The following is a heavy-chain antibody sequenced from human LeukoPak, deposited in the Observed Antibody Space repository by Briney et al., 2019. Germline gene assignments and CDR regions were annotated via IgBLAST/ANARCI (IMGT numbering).Heavy chain of an antibody. CDR1: GYTLTELS. D-gene: IGHD4-17*01. Sequence: ASVKVSCKVSGYTLTELSMHWVRQAPGKGLEWMGGFDPEDGETIYAQKFQGRVTMTEDTSTDTAYMELSSLRSEDTAVYYCATRATTNNDYGDYGENNWFDPRGQGTLVTVSS. J-gene: IGHJ5*02. CDR2: FDPEDGET. CDR3: ATRATTNNDYGDYGENNWFDP. V-gene: IGHV1-24*01.